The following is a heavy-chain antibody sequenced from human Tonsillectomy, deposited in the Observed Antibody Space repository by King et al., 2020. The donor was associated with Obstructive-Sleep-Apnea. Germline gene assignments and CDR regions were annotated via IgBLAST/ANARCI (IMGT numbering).Heavy chain of an antibody. Sequence: VQLVESGGGMVQPGGSLRLSCAASGFTFSSYAISWVRQAPGKGLEWVSAINTRGTTFYAGSVRGRFTISRDNSRYTVDLQVNSLRAEDTALYNCAKEGGGSGVYWVDSWGQGTLVTVSS. CDR3: AKEGGGSGVYWVDS. V-gene: IGHV3-23*04. D-gene: IGHD3-10*01. CDR2: INTRGTT. CDR1: GFTFSSYA. J-gene: IGHJ4*02.